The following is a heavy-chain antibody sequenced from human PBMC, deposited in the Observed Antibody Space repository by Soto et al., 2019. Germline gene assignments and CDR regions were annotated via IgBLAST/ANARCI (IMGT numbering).Heavy chain of an antibody. CDR2: ISSYNGDT. CDR3: AREGVAPYYYYGMDV. Sequence: QVQLVQSGAEVKKPGASMKVSCKASGYTFTRSGISWVRQAPGQGPEWMGWISSYNGDTNYAQTFQGRVTMTTDTSTSTAHMELRSLRSDDTAVYYCAREGVAPYYYYGMDVWGQGTPVTVSS. J-gene: IGHJ6*02. D-gene: IGHD5-12*01. V-gene: IGHV1-18*01. CDR1: GYTFTRSG.